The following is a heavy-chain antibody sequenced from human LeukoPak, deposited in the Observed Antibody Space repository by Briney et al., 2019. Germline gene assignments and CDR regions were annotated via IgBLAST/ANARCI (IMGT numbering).Heavy chain of an antibody. CDR2: THYRSKWYN. V-gene: IGHV6-1*01. J-gene: IGHJ5*02. D-gene: IGHD6-25*01. Sequence: SQTLSLTCAISGDSVASNSAAWNWIRQSPSRGLEWLGRTHYRSKWYNEYEASVKSRITINPDTSKNQFSLQLNSVTPEDTAVYYCARFPVAAAGSNWFDPWGQGTLVTVSS. CDR3: ARFPVAAAGSNWFDP. CDR1: GDSVASNSAA.